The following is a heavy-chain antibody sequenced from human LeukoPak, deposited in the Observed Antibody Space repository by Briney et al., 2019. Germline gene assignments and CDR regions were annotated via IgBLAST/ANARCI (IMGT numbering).Heavy chain of an antibody. D-gene: IGHD7-27*01. J-gene: IGHJ2*01. CDR2: IYPGDSDT. V-gene: IGHV5-51*01. CDR3: ARPDRELGGYWYFDL. Sequence: GESLKISCWGSGYSFTSYWIGWVRQIPGKGLEWMGNIYPGDSDTGYSPSFQGQVTISADKSISTAYLQWSSLKASDTAMYYCARPDRELGGYWYFDLWGRGTLVTVSS. CDR1: GYSFTSYW.